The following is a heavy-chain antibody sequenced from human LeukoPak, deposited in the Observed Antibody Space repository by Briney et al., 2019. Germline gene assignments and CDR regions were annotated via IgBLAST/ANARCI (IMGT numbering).Heavy chain of an antibody. D-gene: IGHD3-22*01. CDR2: ISSSGSTI. J-gene: IGHJ4*02. V-gene: IGHV3-48*03. Sequence: GGSLRLSCAASGFTFSSYEMNWVRQAPGKGLEWVSYISSSGSTIYYADSVKGRFTISRDNAKNSLYLQMNSLRAEDTAGYYCARRPYYDSSGALGNAGLWGQGTLVTVSS. CDR3: ARRPYYDSSGALGNAGL. CDR1: GFTFSSYE.